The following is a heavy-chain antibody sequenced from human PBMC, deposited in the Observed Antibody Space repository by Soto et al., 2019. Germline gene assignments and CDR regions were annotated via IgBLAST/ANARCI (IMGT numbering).Heavy chain of an antibody. Sequence: SETLSLTCTVSGGSISSGDYYWSWIRQPPGKGLEWIGYIYYSGSTYYNPSLKSRVTISVDTSKNQFSLKLSSVTAADTAVYYCARNTVTTLGLDYWGQGTLVTVSS. CDR2: IYYSGST. CDR1: GGSISSGDYY. CDR3: ARNTVTTLGLDY. D-gene: IGHD4-17*01. J-gene: IGHJ4*02. V-gene: IGHV4-30-4*01.